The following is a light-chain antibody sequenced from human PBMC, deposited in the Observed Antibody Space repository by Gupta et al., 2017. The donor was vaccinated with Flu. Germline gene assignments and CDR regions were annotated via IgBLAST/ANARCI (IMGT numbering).Light chain of an antibody. CDR2: DAS. J-gene: IGKJ5*01. CDR1: QSVSSY. V-gene: IGKV3-11*01. Sequence: ESVLTQSPATLSLSPGERATLSCRASQSVSSYLAWYQQKPGQAPRLLIYDASNRATGIPARFSGSGSGTDFTLTISSLEPEDFAVYYCHRRGNWGKTFGQGTRMEIK. CDR3: HRRGNWGKT.